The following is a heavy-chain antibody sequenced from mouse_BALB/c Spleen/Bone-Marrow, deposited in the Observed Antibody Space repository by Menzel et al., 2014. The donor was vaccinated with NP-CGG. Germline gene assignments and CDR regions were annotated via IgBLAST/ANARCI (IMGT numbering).Heavy chain of an antibody. Sequence: EVKVVESGGGLVQPGGSRKLSCAASGFTFGSFGMHWVRQAPEKGLEWVAYISSGSSTIYYADTVKGRFTISRDNPKNTLFLQMTSLRSEDTAMYYCARDVPLYDVGYFDYWGQGTTLTVSS. V-gene: IGHV5-17*02. J-gene: IGHJ2*01. CDR3: ARDVPLYDVGYFDY. D-gene: IGHD2-14*01. CDR2: ISSGSSTI. CDR1: GFTFGSFG.